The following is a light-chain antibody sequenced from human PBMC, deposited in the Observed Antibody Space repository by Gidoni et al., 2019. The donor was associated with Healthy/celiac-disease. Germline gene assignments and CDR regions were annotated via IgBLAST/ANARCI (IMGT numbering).Light chain of an antibody. CDR1: QSIRAY. Sequence: DIQMTPSPSSLSASVGDRVTITRRASQSIRAYLNWYQLKPWKAPKLLIYAASSLQSGVPSRFSASGYGTDFIPTISRLQPEDFATYYCQQSYSTPLTFGGGTKVEIK. J-gene: IGKJ4*01. V-gene: IGKV1-39*01. CDR2: AAS. CDR3: QQSYSTPLT.